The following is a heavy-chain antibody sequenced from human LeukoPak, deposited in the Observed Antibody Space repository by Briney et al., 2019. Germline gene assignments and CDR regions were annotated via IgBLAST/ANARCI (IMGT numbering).Heavy chain of an antibody. CDR1: GFTFSNAW. Sequence: GGSLRLSCAASGFTFSNAWMSWVRQAPGKGLEWGGRIKNKTDGGTTDYAARVKGTFTISRDDSKNTLYLQMNSLKTEDTAVYYCTTWGIVGATTADYWGQGTLVTVSS. D-gene: IGHD1-26*01. CDR2: IKNKTDGGTT. CDR3: TTWGIVGATTADY. V-gene: IGHV3-15*01. J-gene: IGHJ4*02.